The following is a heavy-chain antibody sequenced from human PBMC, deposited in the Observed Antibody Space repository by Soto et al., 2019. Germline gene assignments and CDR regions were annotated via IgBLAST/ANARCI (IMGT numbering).Heavy chain of an antibody. Sequence: QVQLQQWGAGLLKPSETLSLTCAVYGGSFSGYYWSWIRQPPGKGLEWIGEINHSGSTNYNPSLKSRATISVDTSKTQFSRKLSSVTAADTAVYYCARVIGSSSSNFDYWGQGTLVTVSS. J-gene: IGHJ4*02. V-gene: IGHV4-34*01. CDR3: ARVIGSSSSNFDY. CDR2: INHSGST. D-gene: IGHD6-13*01. CDR1: GGSFSGYY.